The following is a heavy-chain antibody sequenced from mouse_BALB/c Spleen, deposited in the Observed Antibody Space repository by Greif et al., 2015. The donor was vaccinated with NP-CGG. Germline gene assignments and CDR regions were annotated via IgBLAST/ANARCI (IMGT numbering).Heavy chain of an antibody. CDR3: ARDGGNYVLFDY. J-gene: IGHJ2*01. V-gene: IGHV1-7*01. CDR2: INPTTAYT. D-gene: IGHD1-1*02. Sequence: QVQLQQSGAELAKPGASVKMSCKASGYTFTSYWMHWVKQRPGQGLEWIGYINPTTAYTEYNQKFKDKATLTADKSSSTAYMQLSSLTSEDSAVYYCARDGGNYVLFDYWGQGTTLTVSS. CDR1: GYTFTSYW.